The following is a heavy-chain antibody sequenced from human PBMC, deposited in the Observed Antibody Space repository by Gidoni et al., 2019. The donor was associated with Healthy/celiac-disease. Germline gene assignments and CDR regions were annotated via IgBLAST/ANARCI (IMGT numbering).Heavy chain of an antibody. CDR2: INQSGST. V-gene: IGHV4-34*01. J-gene: IGHJ4*02. CDR1: RGSLSGSY. D-gene: IGHD6-19*01. Sequence: QVQLQQWGAGLLQPSETLSFTCAVYRGSLSGSYWSWTRQPPGKGLEWIGEINQSGSTNYNPSLKSRVTISVDTSKNQFSLKLSSVTAADTAVYYCARGRSSGWYFDYWGQGTLVTVSS. CDR3: ARGRSSGWYFDY.